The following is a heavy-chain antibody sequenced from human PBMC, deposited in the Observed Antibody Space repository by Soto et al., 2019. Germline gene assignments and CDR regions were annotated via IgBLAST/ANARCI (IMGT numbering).Heavy chain of an antibody. Sequence: QINLIESGPTLVKPTQTLTLTCTFSGFSLSTSGAAVGWVRQPPGRALEWLALIYWDGDNRYNASLGNRLTITKDTFMNQVVLTLTNVDPADTATYYCAHRATMTIFGLIIDNGIWFDPWGQGTRVIVSS. CDR3: AHRATMTIFGLIIDNGIWFDP. D-gene: IGHD3-3*01. CDR2: IYWDGDN. J-gene: IGHJ5*02. CDR1: GFSLSTSGAA. V-gene: IGHV2-5*02.